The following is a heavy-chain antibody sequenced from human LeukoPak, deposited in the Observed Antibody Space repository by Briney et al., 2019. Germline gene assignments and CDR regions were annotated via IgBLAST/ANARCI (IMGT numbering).Heavy chain of an antibody. CDR1: GFTFGDSA. CDR3: TRVGAAGTTSFDY. CDR2: IRSKAYGGTT. Sequence: GGSLRLSCTASGFTFGDSAMSWFRQAPGKGLEWVGFIRSKAYGGTTEYAASVKGRFTISRDDSKSIAYLQMNSLKTEDTAVYYSTRVGAAGTTSFDYWGQGTLVTVSS. V-gene: IGHV3-49*03. D-gene: IGHD6-13*01. J-gene: IGHJ4*02.